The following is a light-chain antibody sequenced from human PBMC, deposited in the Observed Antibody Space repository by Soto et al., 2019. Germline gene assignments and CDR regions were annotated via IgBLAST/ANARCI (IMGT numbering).Light chain of an antibody. CDR1: ESVSSSY. CDR2: GAS. J-gene: IGKJ5*01. CDR3: QQYNNWPSIT. V-gene: IGKV3-20*01. Sequence: EIVLTQSPGTLSLSPGERATLSCRASESVSSSYLAWYQQKPGQAPRLLIFGASSRATGTPDRFSGSGSGTEFTLTISSLQSEDFAVYYCQQYNNWPSITFGQGTRLEIK.